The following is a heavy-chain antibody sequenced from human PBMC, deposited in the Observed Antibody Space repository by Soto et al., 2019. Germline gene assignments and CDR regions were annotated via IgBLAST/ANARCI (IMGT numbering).Heavy chain of an antibody. V-gene: IGHV3-21*01. CDR2: ISSSSYI. J-gene: IGHJ4*02. CDR1: GFTFSSYS. D-gene: IGHD6-19*01. CDR3: ARDPRYTGYSSGWYDGY. Sequence: PGGSLRLSCAASGFTFSSYSMNWVRQAPGKGLEWVSSISSSSYIYYADSVKGRFTISRDNAKNSLYLQMNSLRAEDTAVYYCARDPRYTGYSSGWYDGYWGQGTLVTVSS.